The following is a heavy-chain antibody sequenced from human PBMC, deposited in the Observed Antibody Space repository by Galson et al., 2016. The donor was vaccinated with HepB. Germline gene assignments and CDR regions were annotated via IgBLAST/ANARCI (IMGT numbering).Heavy chain of an antibody. J-gene: IGHJ1*01. Sequence: SETLSLTCAVYGGSFSGYYWSWIRQPPGKGLEWIGEINHSGSTNYNPSLKSRVTISVDTSKNQFSLKLSSVTAADTAVYYCARGTPRLWLTFQHWGQGTLVTVSS. CDR1: GGSFSGYY. CDR2: INHSGST. D-gene: IGHD2/OR15-2a*01. V-gene: IGHV4-34*01. CDR3: ARGTPRLWLTFQH.